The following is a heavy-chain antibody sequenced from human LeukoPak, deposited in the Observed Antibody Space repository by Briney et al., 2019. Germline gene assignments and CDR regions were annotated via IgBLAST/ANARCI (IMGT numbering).Heavy chain of an antibody. V-gene: IGHV3-7*01. J-gene: IGHJ3*02. CDR2: IKQDGSEK. CDR1: GFTFSDYY. D-gene: IGHD1-26*01. Sequence: GGSLRLSCAASGFTFSDYYMSWVRQAPGKGLEWVANIKQDGSEKYYVDSVKGRFTISRDNAKDSLFLQMNSLRAEDTAVYYCARDFLGSYYRDDAFDIWGQGTMVTVSS. CDR3: ARDFLGSYYRDDAFDI.